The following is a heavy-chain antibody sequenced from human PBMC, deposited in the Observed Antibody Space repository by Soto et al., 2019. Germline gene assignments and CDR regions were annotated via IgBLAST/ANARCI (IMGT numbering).Heavy chain of an antibody. J-gene: IGHJ5*02. CDR2: ISGSGANT. CDR3: AREGYSSSWYYSGGPVPKYDWFDP. CDR1: GITFSNHA. Sequence: PGGSLRLSCAASGITFSNHALSWVRQAPGKGLEWVSGISGSGANTHYADSVKGRFTISRDNSKNTLSLQMNSLSPDDTAVYYCAREGYSSSWYYSGGPVPKYDWFDPWGQGTLVTVSS. D-gene: IGHD6-13*01. V-gene: IGHV3-23*01.